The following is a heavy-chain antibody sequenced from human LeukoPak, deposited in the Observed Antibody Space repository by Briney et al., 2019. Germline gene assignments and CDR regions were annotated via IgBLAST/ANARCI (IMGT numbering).Heavy chain of an antibody. D-gene: IGHD3-16*01. CDR1: GFTFSSYA. CDR3: AKVGMGDYVWGSYDS. V-gene: IGHV3-30*18. CDR2: ISYDGSNK. Sequence: GRSLRLSCAASGFTFSSYAMHWVRQAPGKGLEWVAVISYDGSNKYYADSVKGRFTISRDNSKNTLYLQMNSLRAEDTAVYYCAKVGMGDYVWGSYDSWGQGTLVTVSS. J-gene: IGHJ5*02.